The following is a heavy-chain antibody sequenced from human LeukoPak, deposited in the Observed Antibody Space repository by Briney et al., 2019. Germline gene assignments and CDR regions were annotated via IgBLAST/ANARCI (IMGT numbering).Heavy chain of an antibody. CDR3: ARQLGSYYFAS. D-gene: IGHD1-1*01. V-gene: IGHV1-69*13. Sequence: GASVKVSCKASGGTFSSYAISWVRQAPGQGLEWMGGIIPIFGTANYAQKFQGRVTITADESTSTAYLELSSLRSEATAAYYCARQLGSYYFASTGQGTLVTVSP. J-gene: IGHJ4*02. CDR1: GGTFSSYA. CDR2: IIPIFGTA.